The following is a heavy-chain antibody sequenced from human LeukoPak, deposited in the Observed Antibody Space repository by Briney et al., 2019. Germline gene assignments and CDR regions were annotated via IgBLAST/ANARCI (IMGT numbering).Heavy chain of an antibody. CDR1: GGSISSGGYS. J-gene: IGHJ3*02. D-gene: IGHD3-22*01. V-gene: IGHV4-30-2*01. Sequence: SQTLSLTCAVSGGSISSGGYSWSWIRQPPGKGLEWIGYIYHSGSTYYNPSLKSRVTISVDRSKNQFSLKMSSVTAADTAVYYCARGVYYYDSSATPGAFDIWGQGTTVTVSS. CDR2: IYHSGST. CDR3: ARGVYYYDSSATPGAFDI.